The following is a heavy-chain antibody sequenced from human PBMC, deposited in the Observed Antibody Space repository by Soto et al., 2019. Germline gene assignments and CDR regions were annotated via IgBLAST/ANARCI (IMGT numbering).Heavy chain of an antibody. CDR2: IYTSGST. D-gene: IGHD6-19*01. CDR3: AGSLSGWFDY. CDR1: GGSISSYY. V-gene: IGHV4-4*07. J-gene: IGHJ4*02. Sequence: QVQLQESGPGLVKPSETLYLTCTVSGGSISSYYWSWIRQPAGKGLEWIGRIYTSGSTNYNPSLKSRVPMSVDTSKNHVSLKLSSVTAADTAVYYCAGSLSGWFDYGGQVTLVTVAS.